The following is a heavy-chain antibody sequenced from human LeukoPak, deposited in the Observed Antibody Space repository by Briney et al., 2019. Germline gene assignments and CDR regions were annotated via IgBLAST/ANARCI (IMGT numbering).Heavy chain of an antibody. Sequence: PSETLSLTCTVSGGSVSSGSYYWSWIQQPPGKGLEWIGYIYYSGSTNYNPSLKSRVTISVDTSKNQFSLKLSSVTAADTAVYYCARVHYYYDSSGSYWYFDLWGRGTLVTVSS. CDR1: GGSVSSGSYY. V-gene: IGHV4-61*01. J-gene: IGHJ2*01. CDR2: IYYSGST. D-gene: IGHD3-22*01. CDR3: ARVHYYYDSSGSYWYFDL.